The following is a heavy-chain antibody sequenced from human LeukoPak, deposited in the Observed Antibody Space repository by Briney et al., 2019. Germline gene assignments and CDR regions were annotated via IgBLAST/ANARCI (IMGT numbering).Heavy chain of an antibody. CDR2: IRYDGSNK. J-gene: IGHJ6*03. Sequence: PGGSLRLSCAASGFTFSSYGMHWVRQAPGKGLEWVAFIRYDGSNKYYADSVKGRFTISRDNSKNTLYLQMNSLRAEDTAVYYCARWIDYYDILTGQGGYYYMDVWGKGTTVTVSS. CDR3: ARWIDYYDILTGQGGYYYMDV. D-gene: IGHD3-9*01. CDR1: GFTFSSYG. V-gene: IGHV3-30*02.